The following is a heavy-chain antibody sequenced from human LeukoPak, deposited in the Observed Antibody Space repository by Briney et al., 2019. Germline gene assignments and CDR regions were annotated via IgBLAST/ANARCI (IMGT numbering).Heavy chain of an antibody. V-gene: IGHV3-53*01. J-gene: IGHJ4*02. CDR2: IYSGGAT. Sequence: GGSLRLSCAASTFTVSGDYMSWVRQAPGKGLEWVSLIYSGGATYYAVSVKGRFTISRDNSKKIRFLQMNSLTAEDTAVYYCASRVWWGQGTLVTVSS. CDR3: ASRVW. CDR1: TFTVSGDY.